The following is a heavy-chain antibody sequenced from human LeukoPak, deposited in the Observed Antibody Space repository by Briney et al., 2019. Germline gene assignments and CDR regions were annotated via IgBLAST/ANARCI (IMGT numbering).Heavy chain of an antibody. Sequence: PGGSLSLSCAASGFSFTAYSMNWVRQAPGRGLEWISYIGPGGDIYYADSVTGRFTVSRDTANNLLYLQMNGLRVEDTGVYYCARRFDSWGQGTLVTVSS. CDR1: GFSFTAYS. V-gene: IGHV3-48*01. CDR3: ARRFDS. CDR2: IGPGGDI. J-gene: IGHJ4*02.